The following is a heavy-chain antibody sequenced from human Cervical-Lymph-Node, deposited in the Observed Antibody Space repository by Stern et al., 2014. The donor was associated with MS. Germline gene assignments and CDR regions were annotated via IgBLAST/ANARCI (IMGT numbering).Heavy chain of an antibody. CDR3: ARDRRYCSGGSCPDLNYYYYGMDV. CDR2: IIPIFGTA. CDR1: GGTFSSYA. D-gene: IGHD2-15*01. Sequence: QVQLVQSGAEVKKPGSSVKVSCKASGGTFSSYAISWVRQAPGKGLEWMGGIIPIFGTANYEQSFPGRVTINADKYTSTDYMELSSLRSEDTALYYCARDRRYCSGGSCPDLNYYYYGMDVWGQGTTVTVSS. V-gene: IGHV1-69*06. J-gene: IGHJ6*02.